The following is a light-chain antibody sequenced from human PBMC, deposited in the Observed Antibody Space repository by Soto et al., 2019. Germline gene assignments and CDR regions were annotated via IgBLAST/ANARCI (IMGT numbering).Light chain of an antibody. V-gene: IGLV1-40*01. CDR3: QSYDSSLSGSV. J-gene: IGLJ2*01. CDR1: SSNIGAGYD. CDR2: GNS. Sequence: QDVVTQPPSVSGAPGQRVTISCTGSSSNIGAGYDVHWCQQLPGTAPKLLIYGNSNRPSGVPDRFSGSKSGTSASLAITGLQAEDEADYYCQSYDSSLSGSVFGGGTQLTVL.